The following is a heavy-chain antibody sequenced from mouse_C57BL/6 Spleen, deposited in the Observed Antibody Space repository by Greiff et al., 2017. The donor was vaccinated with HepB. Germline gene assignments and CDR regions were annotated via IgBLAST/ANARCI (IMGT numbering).Heavy chain of an antibody. J-gene: IGHJ3*01. D-gene: IGHD6-1*01. CDR2: IYPGDGDT. CDR1: GYAFSSYW. V-gene: IGHV1-80*01. CDR3: ASSSEAWFAY. Sequence: VKLQESGAELVKPGASVKISCKASGYAFSSYWMNWVKQRPGKGLEWIGQIYPGDGDTNYNGKFKGKATLTADKSSSTAYMQLSSLTSEDSAVYFCASSSEAWFAYWGQGTLVTVSA.